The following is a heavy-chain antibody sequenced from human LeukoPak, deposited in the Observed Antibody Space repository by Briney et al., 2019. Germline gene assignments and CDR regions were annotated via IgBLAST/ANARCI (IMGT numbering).Heavy chain of an antibody. D-gene: IGHD5-12*01. CDR3: ATVYSGYDVVGEDY. Sequence: SETLSLTCAVYGGSFSGYYWSWIRQPPGKGLEWIGEINHSGNTNYNPSLKSRVTISVDTSKNQFSPNLSSVTAADTAVYYCATVYSGYDVVGEDYWGQGTLVTVSS. V-gene: IGHV4-34*01. CDR1: GGSFSGYY. J-gene: IGHJ4*02. CDR2: INHSGNT.